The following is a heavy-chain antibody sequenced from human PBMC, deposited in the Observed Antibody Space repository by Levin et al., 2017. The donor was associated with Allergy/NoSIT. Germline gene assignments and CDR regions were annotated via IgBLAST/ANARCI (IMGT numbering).Heavy chain of an antibody. CDR3: ARVGPLPEDAFDM. D-gene: IGHD2-2*01. V-gene: IGHV1-2*06. CDR1: GYSFTGYY. CDR2: ISPYSGVT. Sequence: VASVKVSCKASGYSFTGYYMHWVRQAPGQRPEWMGRISPYSGVTDYAPKVQGRVTMTRDTSIDTAYMELSWLRSDDTAIYYCARVGPLPEDAFDMWGQGTMVTVSS. J-gene: IGHJ3*02.